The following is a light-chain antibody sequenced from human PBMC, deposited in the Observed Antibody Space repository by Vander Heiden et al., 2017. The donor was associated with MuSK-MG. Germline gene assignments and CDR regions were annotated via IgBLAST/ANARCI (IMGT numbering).Light chain of an antibody. J-gene: IGKJ1*01. CDR1: QSINSW. Sequence: DIQMTQSPSTLSASVGDRVTITCRASQSINSWLAWYQQKPGKAPKLLVYKASSGESGVPSRVSGDGSGTEFTLTSSSRQPDDFATYYCQQDNHALTFGQGTQVEVK. CDR2: KAS. CDR3: QQDNHALT. V-gene: IGKV1-5*03.